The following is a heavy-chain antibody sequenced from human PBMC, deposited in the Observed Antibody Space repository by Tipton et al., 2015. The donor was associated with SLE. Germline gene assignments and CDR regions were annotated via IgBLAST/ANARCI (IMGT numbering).Heavy chain of an antibody. CDR2: INHSGST. CDR1: GGSFSGHY. J-gene: IGHJ5*02. CDR3: ARDWGYCSGGSCYSGRFDP. Sequence: TLSLTCAVYGGSFSGHYWSWIRQPPGKGLEWIGEINHSGSTNYNPSLKSRVTISVDTSKNQFSLKLSSVTAADTAVYYCARDWGYCSGGSCYSGRFDPWGQGTLVTVSS. V-gene: IGHV4-34*09. D-gene: IGHD2-15*01.